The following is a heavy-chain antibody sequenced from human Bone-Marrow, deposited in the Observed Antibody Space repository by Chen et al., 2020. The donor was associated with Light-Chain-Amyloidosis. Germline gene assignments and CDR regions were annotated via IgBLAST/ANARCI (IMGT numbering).Heavy chain of an antibody. CDR3: TRNGGYFDF. Sequence: GAVKGRFIISRDNSKSTLYLQMNSLRAGDTAVYFCTRNGGYFDFWGQGSLVTVSS. J-gene: IGHJ4*02. D-gene: IGHD3-10*01. V-gene: IGHV3-53*01.